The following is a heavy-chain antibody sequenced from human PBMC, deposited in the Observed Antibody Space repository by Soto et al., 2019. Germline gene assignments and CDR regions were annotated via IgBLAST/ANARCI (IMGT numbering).Heavy chain of an antibody. D-gene: IGHD5-18*01. Sequence: GGSLRLSCAASGFTFSNAWMNWVRQAPGKGLEWVGRIKSRTDGGTTDYAAPVKGRFTISRDDSKNTLYLQMNSLKTEDTAVYYCTTGGYSYGHTSGFGYYYYGMDVWGQGTTVTVSS. CDR1: GFTFSNAW. CDR3: TTGGYSYGHTSGFGYYYYGMDV. V-gene: IGHV3-15*07. CDR2: IKSRTDGGTT. J-gene: IGHJ6*02.